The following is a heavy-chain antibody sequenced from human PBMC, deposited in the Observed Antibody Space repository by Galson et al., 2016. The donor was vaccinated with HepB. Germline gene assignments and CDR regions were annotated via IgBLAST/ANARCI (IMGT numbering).Heavy chain of an antibody. CDR1: GFSFRGHS. J-gene: IGHJ4*02. CDR3: ARYHLGNYFRDPFDS. CDR2: IDSSSETK. Sequence: SLRLSCAASGFSFRGHSMNWVRQAPGKGLEWVSYIDSSSETKHYADSVKGRFTISRDNAKNSLYLQMNSLRDEDTAVYYCARYHLGNYFRDPFDSWGQGTLVTVSS. D-gene: IGHD3-10*01. V-gene: IGHV3-48*02.